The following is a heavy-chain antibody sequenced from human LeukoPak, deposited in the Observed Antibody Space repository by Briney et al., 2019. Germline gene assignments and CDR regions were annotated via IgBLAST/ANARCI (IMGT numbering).Heavy chain of an antibody. CDR1: GGSFSGYY. CDR2: INHNGST. CDR3: ARAQTHCSSTSCYWYYFDY. D-gene: IGHD2-2*01. Sequence: PSETLSLTCAVYGGSFSGYYWSWIRQPPGKGLEWIGEINHNGSTNYNPSLKTRVTISVDPSTNQFSLRLSSVTAADTVVYYCARAQTHCSSTSCYWYYFDYWAQGTLVTVSS. J-gene: IGHJ4*02. V-gene: IGHV4-34*01.